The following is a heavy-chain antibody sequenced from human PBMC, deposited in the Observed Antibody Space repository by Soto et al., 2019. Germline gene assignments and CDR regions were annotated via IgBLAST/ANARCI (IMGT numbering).Heavy chain of an antibody. CDR2: IKGNGGAT. CDR1: GYTFTGHD. CDR3: ARVGSYYDGSYYPY. J-gene: IGHJ4*02. Sequence: ASVKVSCKASGYTFTGHDLHWVRQAPGQRLEWMGWIKGNGGATKYARKFQGRVTMTRDTSTTTAYLELKSLRSDDTAVYFCARVGSYYDGSYYPYWGQGTLVTVSS. V-gene: IGHV1-2*02. D-gene: IGHD3-16*01.